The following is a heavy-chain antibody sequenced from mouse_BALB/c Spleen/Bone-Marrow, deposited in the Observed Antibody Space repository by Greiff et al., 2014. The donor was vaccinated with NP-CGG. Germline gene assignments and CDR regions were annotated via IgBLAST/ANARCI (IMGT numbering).Heavy chain of an antibody. CDR1: GFAFSSYD. CDR3: ARHGGNYVYYAMDY. J-gene: IGHJ4*01. Sequence: DVHLVESGGGLVEPGGSLKLSCAASGFAFSSYDMSWVRQTPEKRLEWVAYISSGGGSTYYPDTVKGRFTISRDNAKNTLYLQMSSLKSEDTAMYYCARHGGNYVYYAMDYWGQGTSVTVSS. D-gene: IGHD2-1*01. V-gene: IGHV5-12-1*01. CDR2: ISSGGGST.